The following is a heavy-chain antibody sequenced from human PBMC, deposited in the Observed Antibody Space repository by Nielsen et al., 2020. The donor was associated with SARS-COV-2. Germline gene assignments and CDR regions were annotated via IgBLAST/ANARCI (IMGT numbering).Heavy chain of an antibody. D-gene: IGHD6-19*01. CDR2: INPSGGST. V-gene: IGHV1-46*01. J-gene: IGHJ4*02. CDR3: ARDGIAVAGPHY. Sequence: WVRQAPGQGLEWMGIINPSGGSTSYAQKFQGRVTMTRDTSTSTVYMELSSLRSEDTAVYYCARDGIAVAGPHYWGQGTLVTVSS.